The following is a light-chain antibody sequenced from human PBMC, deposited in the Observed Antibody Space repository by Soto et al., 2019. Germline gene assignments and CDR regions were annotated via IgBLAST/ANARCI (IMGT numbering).Light chain of an antibody. CDR1: QNLLYRSDNKNY. Sequence: DIVMTQSPGSLAVSLGERATINCKSSQNLLYRSDNKNYVAWYQQRPGQAPNLLIYWASTRECGVTERFTGSGSGTDFTLTISSLQAEDVAVYYCQQYYSTSITFGGGTKVEIK. J-gene: IGKJ4*01. CDR3: QQYYSTSIT. V-gene: IGKV4-1*01. CDR2: WAS.